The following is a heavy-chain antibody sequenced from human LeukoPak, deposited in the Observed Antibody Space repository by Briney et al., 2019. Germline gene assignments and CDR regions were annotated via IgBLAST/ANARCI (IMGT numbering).Heavy chain of an antibody. CDR3: AKVIAVAGPPQAFDY. CDR2: ISGSGGST. CDR1: GFTFSSYA. D-gene: IGHD6-19*01. J-gene: IGHJ4*02. V-gene: IGHV3-23*01. Sequence: GVLRLSCAASGFTFSSYAMSWVRQAPGKGLEWVSAISGSGGSTYYADSVKGRFTISRDNSKNTLYLQMNSLRAEDTAVYYCAKVIAVAGPPQAFDYWGQGTLVIVSS.